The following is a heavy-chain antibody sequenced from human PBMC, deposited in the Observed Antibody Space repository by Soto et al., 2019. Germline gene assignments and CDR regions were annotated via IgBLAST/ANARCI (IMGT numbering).Heavy chain of an antibody. V-gene: IGHV4-39*01. CDR3: ARHVRGAVTMNWFDP. D-gene: IGHD3-10*02. CDR1: GGSIISSNFY. J-gene: IGHJ5*02. Sequence: QLQESGPGLVKPSETLSLTCTVSGGSIISSNFYWGWIRQPPGKGLEWIGSVEYGGSTYDNPSLKSRVTRSADTSKSQFSLKLTSVTAADTAIYYCARHVRGAVTMNWFDPWGHGTLVTVSS. CDR2: VEYGGST.